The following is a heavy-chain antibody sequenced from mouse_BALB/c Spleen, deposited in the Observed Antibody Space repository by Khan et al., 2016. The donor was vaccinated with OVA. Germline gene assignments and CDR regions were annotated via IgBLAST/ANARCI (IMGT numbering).Heavy chain of an antibody. V-gene: IGHV1S127*01. Sequence: QVQLKESGPEVVRPRASVKMSCKASGYTFTSNWMHWVKQRPGQGLEWIGMIDPSNSETRLNQKFKDKATLNVDKSSNTAYLQLSSLTSEDSAVYFCVRSLLRTTVRAMDYWGQGSSVTVSS. D-gene: IGHD1-1*01. J-gene: IGHJ4*01. CDR1: GYTFTSNW. CDR2: IDPSNSET. CDR3: VRSLLRTTVRAMDY.